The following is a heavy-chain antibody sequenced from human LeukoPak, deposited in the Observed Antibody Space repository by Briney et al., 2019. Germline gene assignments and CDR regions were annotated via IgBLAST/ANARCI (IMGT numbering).Heavy chain of an antibody. CDR3: ATSRVGPTIDY. V-gene: IGHV1-69-2*01. J-gene: IGHJ4*02. CDR1: GYTFTDDY. Sequence: ASVKVSCKASGYTFTDDYIHWMQQAPGKGLEWMGRLDPEDGETIFAEKFQARVTITADTSTDTSYMELSSLTSEDTAIYYCATSRVGPTIDYWGQGTLVTVSS. D-gene: IGHD1-26*01. CDR2: LDPEDGET.